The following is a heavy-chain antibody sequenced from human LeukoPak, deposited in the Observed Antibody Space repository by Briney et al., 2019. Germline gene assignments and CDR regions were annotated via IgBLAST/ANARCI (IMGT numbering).Heavy chain of an antibody. CDR2: ISSNSGSM. V-gene: IGHV3-9*01. Sequence: PGGSLRLSCATSGFTFNDYAMHWVRQAPGKGLEWVSGISSNSGSMFYADPVKGRFTISRDNGKNSLYLQMNSLRPEDTAMYYCAKDKRLRRGSDDILTARYHYDYYGMDVWGQGTTVTVSS. J-gene: IGHJ6*02. D-gene: IGHD3-9*01. CDR3: AKDKRLRRGSDDILTARYHYDYYGMDV. CDR1: GFTFNDYA.